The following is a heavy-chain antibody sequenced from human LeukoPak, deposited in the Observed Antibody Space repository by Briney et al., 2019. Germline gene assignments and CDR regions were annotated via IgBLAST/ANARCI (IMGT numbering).Heavy chain of an antibody. V-gene: IGHV4-39*01. CDR2: IYYSGST. J-gene: IGHJ5*02. CDR1: GVSISGSYYY. D-gene: IGHD4-17*01. Sequence: SETLSLTCAVSGVSISGSYYYWGWIRQPPGKGLEWIGNIYYSGSTYYNASLQSRVTISIDTSKNQFSLRLSSVTAADTAVYYCARSDGDYGLNWFDPWGQGTLVTVSS. CDR3: ARSDGDYGLNWFDP.